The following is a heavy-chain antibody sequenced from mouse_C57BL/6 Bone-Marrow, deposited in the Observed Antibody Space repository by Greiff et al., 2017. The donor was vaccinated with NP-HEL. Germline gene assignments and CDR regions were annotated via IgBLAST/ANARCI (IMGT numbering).Heavy chain of an antibody. CDR2: IDPENGDT. CDR1: GFNIKDDY. J-gene: IGHJ3*01. V-gene: IGHV14-4*01. CDR3: TETSFAY. Sequence: EVQLQESGAELVRPGASVKLSCTASGFNIKDDYMHWVKQRPEQGLEWIGWIDPENGDTEYASKFQGKATITADTSSNTAYLQLSSLTSEDTAVYYCTETSFAYWGQGTLVTVSA.